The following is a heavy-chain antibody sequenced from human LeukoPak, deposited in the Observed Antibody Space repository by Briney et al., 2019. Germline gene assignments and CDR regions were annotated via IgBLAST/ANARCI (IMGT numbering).Heavy chain of an antibody. Sequence: ASVKVSCKASGYTFTGYYMHWVRQAPGQGLEWMGWINPNSGGTNYAQKFQGRVTMTRDTSISTAYMELSRLRSDDTAVYYCARDHFKVGATAPGYWGQGTLVTVSS. CDR3: ARDHFKVGATAPGY. D-gene: IGHD1-26*01. CDR2: INPNSGGT. V-gene: IGHV1-2*02. CDR1: GYTFTGYY. J-gene: IGHJ4*02.